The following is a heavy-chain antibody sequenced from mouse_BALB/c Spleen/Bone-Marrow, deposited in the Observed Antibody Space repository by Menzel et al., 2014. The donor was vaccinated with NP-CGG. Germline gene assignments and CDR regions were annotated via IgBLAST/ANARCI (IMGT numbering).Heavy chain of an antibody. CDR1: GFTFSSYT. D-gene: IGHD2-1*01. Sequence: EVHLVESGGGLVKPGGSLKLSCAASGFTFSSYTMSWVRQTPEKRLEWVATISSGGLYTYYPDSVKGRFTISRDNAKNSLYLQMSSLKSEDPAMYYCPRDYGNYAWFAYWGQGTLVTGSA. V-gene: IGHV5-6-4*01. CDR2: ISSGGLYT. J-gene: IGHJ3*01. CDR3: PRDYGNYAWFAY.